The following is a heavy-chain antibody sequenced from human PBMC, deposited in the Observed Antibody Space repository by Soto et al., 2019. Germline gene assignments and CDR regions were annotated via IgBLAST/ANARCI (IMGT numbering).Heavy chain of an antibody. J-gene: IGHJ6*03. CDR1: GFTFSNYA. Sequence: EVQVLESGGGLVQPGGSLRLSCAASGFTFSNYAMTWVRQAPGKGLEWVSAISGTGGNTYNADSVKGRFTISRDNSKNTLYLQMNSLRAEEPAVYYCAKGKYYGSGSVHYDYSYKYVWGIGTTVTVSS. V-gene: IGHV3-23*01. CDR2: ISGTGGNT. CDR3: AKGKYYGSGSVHYDYSYKYV. D-gene: IGHD3-10*01.